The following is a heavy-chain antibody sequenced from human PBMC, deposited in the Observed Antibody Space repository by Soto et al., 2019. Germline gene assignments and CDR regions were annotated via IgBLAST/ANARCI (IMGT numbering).Heavy chain of an antibody. D-gene: IGHD3-16*01. CDR2: IYWDDDK. Sequence: QITLKESGPTLVIPTQPLTLTCTVSGFSLDTWGVGVGWIRQSPVKSPERLALIYWDDDKRYSPSLKNRLPVTKDTSKNQVVLTVPNMDPVNTVTYYCARALGSWGSYYFDHWGQGTLVNVSS. J-gene: IGHJ4*02. CDR3: ARALGSWGSYYFDH. V-gene: IGHV2-5*02. CDR1: GFSLDTWGVG.